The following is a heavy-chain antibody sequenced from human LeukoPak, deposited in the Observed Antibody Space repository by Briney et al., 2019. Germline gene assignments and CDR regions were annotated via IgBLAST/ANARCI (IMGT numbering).Heavy chain of an antibody. CDR2: ISGSGGST. V-gene: IGHV3-23*01. J-gene: IGHJ4*02. CDR3: AESLWFGELSGDY. CDR1: GFTFSSYA. Sequence: PGGSLRLSCAASGFTFSSYAMSWVRQAPGKGLEWVSAISGSGGSTYYADSAKGRFTISRDNSKNTLYLQMNSLRAEDTAVYYCAESLWFGELSGDYWGQGTLVTVSS. D-gene: IGHD3-10*01.